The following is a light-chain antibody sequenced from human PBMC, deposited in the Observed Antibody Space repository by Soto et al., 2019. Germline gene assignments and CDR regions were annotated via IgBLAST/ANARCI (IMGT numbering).Light chain of an antibody. V-gene: IGKV1-9*01. CDR1: QGISSY. Sequence: IQLTQSPSSLSASVGDRVTITCRASQGISSYLAWYQQKPGKAPKLLIYAASTLQSGVPSRFSGSGSGTDFTLTISSLQPEDFATYYCQQLNSYPLTCGGGTRWIS. CDR2: AAS. CDR3: QQLNSYPLT. J-gene: IGKJ4*01.